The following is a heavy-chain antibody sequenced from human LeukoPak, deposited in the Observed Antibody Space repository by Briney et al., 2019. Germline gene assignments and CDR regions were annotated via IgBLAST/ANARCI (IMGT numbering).Heavy chain of an antibody. CDR1: GFTFSSYA. CDR3: ARDPYRDAPDYFDY. V-gene: IGHV3-30-3*01. D-gene: IGHD1-14*01. Sequence: AGGSLRLSCAASGFTFSSYAMHWVRQAPGKGLEWVAVISYDGSNKYYADSVKGRFTISRDNSKNTLYLQMNSLRPEDTAVYYCARDPYRDAPDYFDYWGQGTLVTVSS. J-gene: IGHJ4*02. CDR2: ISYDGSNK.